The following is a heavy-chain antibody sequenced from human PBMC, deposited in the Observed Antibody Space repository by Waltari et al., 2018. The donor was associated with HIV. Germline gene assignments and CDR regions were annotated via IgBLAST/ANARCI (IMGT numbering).Heavy chain of an antibody. CDR3: ARGVLNSAGSDALDL. D-gene: IGHD2-15*01. Sequence: EVQLVESGGHLVQPGGSLRLSCVASGFIFNASALYWVRQAPGKGLEYIAVISGNGVATSYGNSVKDRFIISRDNSKKTVYLQMGGLRHEDLATYHCARGVLNSAGSDALDLWGQGTKVTVSS. CDR2: ISGNGVAT. CDR1: GFIFNASA. V-gene: IGHV3-64*01. J-gene: IGHJ3*01.